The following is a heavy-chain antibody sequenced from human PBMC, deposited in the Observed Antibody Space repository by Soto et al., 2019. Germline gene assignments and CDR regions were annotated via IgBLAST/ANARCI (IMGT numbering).Heavy chain of an antibody. J-gene: IGHJ4*02. CDR3: ARLQPQTYYDFWSGSLIGNSFDY. CDR1: GGSFSGYY. V-gene: IGHV4-34*01. Sequence: SETLSLTCAVYGGSFSGYYWSWIRQPPGKGLEWIGEINHSGSTNYNPSLKSRVTISVDTSKNQFSLKLSSVTAADTAVYYCARLQPQTYYDFWSGSLIGNSFDYWGQRTLLTVPS. CDR2: INHSGST. D-gene: IGHD3-3*01.